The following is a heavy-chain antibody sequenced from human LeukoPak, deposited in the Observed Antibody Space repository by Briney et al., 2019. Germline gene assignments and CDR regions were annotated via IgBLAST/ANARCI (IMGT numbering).Heavy chain of an antibody. D-gene: IGHD1-26*01. J-gene: IGHJ4*02. CDR3: ARTRSSGTCDY. CDR1: VGSISGNY. V-gene: IGHV4-59*01. CDR2: IYYSGST. Sequence: PSETLSLTCTVSVGSISGNYWSWIPQPPGKGLEWIGYIYYSGSTNYSPSLKSRVTISVDVSKNQFSLKLNSVTAADTAVYYCARTRSSGTCDYWGQGTLVTVSS.